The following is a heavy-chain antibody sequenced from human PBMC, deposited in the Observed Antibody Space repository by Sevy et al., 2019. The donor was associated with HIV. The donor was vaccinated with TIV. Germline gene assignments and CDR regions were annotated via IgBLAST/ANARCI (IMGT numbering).Heavy chain of an antibody. CDR2: IWYDGTNK. CDR3: AGGSYYYASRSQNFDY. CDR1: GFTFSSYG. V-gene: IGHV3-33*01. J-gene: IGHJ4*02. D-gene: IGHD3-10*01. Sequence: GGSLRLSCAASGFTFSSYGMHWVRQAPGKGLEWVALIWYDGTNKYYADSLKGRFTISRDNSKNTLFLQMNGLRAEDRAVCYCAGGSYYYASRSQNFDYWGPGTLVTVSS.